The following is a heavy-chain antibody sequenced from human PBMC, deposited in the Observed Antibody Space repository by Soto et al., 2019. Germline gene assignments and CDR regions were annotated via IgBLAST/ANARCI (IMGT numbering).Heavy chain of an antibody. D-gene: IGHD3-10*01. V-gene: IGHV3-33*01. Sequence: GGSLRLSCAASGFTFSSYGMHWVRQAPGKGLEWVAVIWYDGSNKYYVDSVKGRFTISRDNSKNTLYLQMNSLRAEDTAVYYCATLWFGELDDYWGQGTLVTVSS. J-gene: IGHJ4*02. CDR2: IWYDGSNK. CDR1: GFTFSSYG. CDR3: ATLWFGELDDY.